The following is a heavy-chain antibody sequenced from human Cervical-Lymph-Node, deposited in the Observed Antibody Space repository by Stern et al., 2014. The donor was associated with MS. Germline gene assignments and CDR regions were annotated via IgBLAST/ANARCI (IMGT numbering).Heavy chain of an antibody. Sequence: QVQLVQSGAEVVRPGTSVKVSCKASGYTFTAYFLHWVRQAPGQGLEWIGWISSKTGSATYAQKFQDRVTMTRDTSINTGYMEVSSVRSDDTAVYYCARDRGSYSDYWGQGTLVAVSS. CDR1: GYTFTAYF. V-gene: IGHV1-2*02. J-gene: IGHJ4*02. CDR2: ISSKTGSA. D-gene: IGHD1-26*01. CDR3: ARDRGSYSDY.